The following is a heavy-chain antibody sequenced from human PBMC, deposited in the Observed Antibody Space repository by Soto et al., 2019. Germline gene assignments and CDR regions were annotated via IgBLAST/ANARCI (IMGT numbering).Heavy chain of an antibody. CDR3: ARSNWNDASYFDY. V-gene: IGHV1-46*03. D-gene: IGHD1-1*01. Sequence: QVQLVQSGAEVKKPGASVKVSCKASGYTFTSYYFHWVRQAPGQGLEWVGLINPSGGSTTYARKFQGRVTMTRDTSTSTVYMELSSLRSEDTAVYFCARSNWNDASYFDYWGQGTLVTVSS. CDR2: INPSGGST. J-gene: IGHJ4*02. CDR1: GYTFTSYY.